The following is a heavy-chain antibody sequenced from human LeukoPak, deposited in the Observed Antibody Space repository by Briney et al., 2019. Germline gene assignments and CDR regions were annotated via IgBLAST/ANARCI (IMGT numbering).Heavy chain of an antibody. D-gene: IGHD3-10*01. CDR3: ARDLLMVRGVFDYGMDV. V-gene: IGHV1-69*04. CDR2: IIPILGIA. CDR1: GGTFSSYA. J-gene: IGHJ6*02. Sequence: SVKVSCKASGGTFSSYAISWVRQAPGQGLEWMGRIIPILGIANYAQKFQGRVTITADRSTSTAYMELSSLRSEDTAVYYCARDLLMVRGVFDYGMDVWGQGTTVTVSS.